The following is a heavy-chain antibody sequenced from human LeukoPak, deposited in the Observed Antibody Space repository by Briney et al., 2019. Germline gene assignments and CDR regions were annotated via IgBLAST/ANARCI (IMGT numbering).Heavy chain of an antibody. V-gene: IGHV3-9*01. D-gene: IGHD6-19*01. CDR2: ISWNGGST. CDR1: GFTFDDYA. CDR3: AKGLRSNRAVAGTDY. J-gene: IGHJ4*02. Sequence: PGGSLRLSCAASGFTFDDYAMHWVRQAPEKGLEWVSGISWNGGSTGYADSVKGRFTISRDNAKNSLYLQMNSLRAEDTALYYCAKGLRSNRAVAGTDYWGQGSLVTVSS.